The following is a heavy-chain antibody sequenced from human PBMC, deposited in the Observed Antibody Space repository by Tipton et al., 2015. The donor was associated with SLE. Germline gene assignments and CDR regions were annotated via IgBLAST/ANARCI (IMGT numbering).Heavy chain of an antibody. J-gene: IGHJ4*02. CDR2: ISDSGST. D-gene: IGHD3-16*01. CDR3: ARGIGGYLPFDY. Sequence: TLSLTCTVSGGSIGSQFWSWIRQPPGKGLEWIGYISDSGSTNYNPSLKSRVTISVDMSKNQVSLKLFSVTAADTAVYFCARGIGGYLPFDYWGQGTLITVSS. CDR1: GGSIGSQF. V-gene: IGHV4-59*11.